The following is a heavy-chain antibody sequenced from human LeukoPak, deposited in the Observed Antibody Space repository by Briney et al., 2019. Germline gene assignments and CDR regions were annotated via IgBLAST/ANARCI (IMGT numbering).Heavy chain of an antibody. J-gene: IGHJ4*02. CDR1: GXTVSDAW. Sequence: PGGSLRLSCAASGXTVSDAWMSWVRQTPGKGLEWIDRIKRKSDGGTTESAAPVKGRFTISRDDSKNTVYLQMNSLKIDDTAMFHCATGGHYFGAWGQGALVTVSS. CDR3: ATGGHYFGA. CDR2: IKRKSDGGTT. V-gene: IGHV3-15*01. D-gene: IGHD3-10*01.